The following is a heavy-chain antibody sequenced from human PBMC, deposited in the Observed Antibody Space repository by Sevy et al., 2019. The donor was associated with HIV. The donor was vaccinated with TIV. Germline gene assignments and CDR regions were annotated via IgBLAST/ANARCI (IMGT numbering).Heavy chain of an antibody. CDR3: VRDDRDGYFEH. V-gene: IGHV1-2*02. CDR1: GYTFTGYY. Sequence: ASVKVSCKASGYTFTGYYMHWMRQAPGQGLEWMGWINPDSGDPTYAPKFQGRVTLTRDTSIKTAYMDLRRLKSDDTAVYYCVRDDRDGYFEHWGQGTLVTVSS. J-gene: IGHJ4*02. CDR2: INPDSGDP.